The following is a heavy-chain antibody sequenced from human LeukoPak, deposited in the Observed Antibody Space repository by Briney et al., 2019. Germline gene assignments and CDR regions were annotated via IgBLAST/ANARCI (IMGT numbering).Heavy chain of an antibody. J-gene: IGHJ4*02. Sequence: GGSLGLSCAASGFTVSSNYMSWVRQAPGKGLEWVSVIYSGGSTYYADSVKGRFTISRDNSKNTLYLRMNSLRAEDTAVYYCARDLGASTTAGSGYWGQGTLVTVSS. D-gene: IGHD6-13*01. CDR3: ARDLGASTTAGSGY. V-gene: IGHV3-66*02. CDR2: IYSGGST. CDR1: GFTVSSNY.